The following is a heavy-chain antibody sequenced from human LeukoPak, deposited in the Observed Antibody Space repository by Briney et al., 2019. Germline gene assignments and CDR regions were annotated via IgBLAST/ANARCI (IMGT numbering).Heavy chain of an antibody. J-gene: IGHJ4*02. CDR3: TTDHDTRSWTFIY. Sequence: GGSLRLSCAASGFTFSNAWMSWVRQAPGNGLEWVGRIKSKTDGGTTEYAAPVKGRFTISRDDSKNTLFMQMNSLKTEDNAVYYCTTDHDTRSWTFIYWGQGTLVTVSS. V-gene: IGHV3-15*01. CDR2: IKSKTDGGTT. D-gene: IGHD3/OR15-3a*01. CDR1: GFTFSNAW.